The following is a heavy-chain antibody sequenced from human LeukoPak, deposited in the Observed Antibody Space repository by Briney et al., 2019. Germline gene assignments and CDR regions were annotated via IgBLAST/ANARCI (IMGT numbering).Heavy chain of an antibody. Sequence: GGSLRLSCAASGFTFSSYSMNWVRQAPGKGLEWVSSISSSSSYIYYADSVKGRFTISRDNAKNSLYLQMNSLRAEDTAVYYCARVRHQGYCSSTSCLNWFDPWGQGTLVTVSS. CDR1: GFTFSSYS. D-gene: IGHD2-2*01. J-gene: IGHJ5*02. CDR3: ARVRHQGYCSSTSCLNWFDP. V-gene: IGHV3-21*01. CDR2: ISSSSSYI.